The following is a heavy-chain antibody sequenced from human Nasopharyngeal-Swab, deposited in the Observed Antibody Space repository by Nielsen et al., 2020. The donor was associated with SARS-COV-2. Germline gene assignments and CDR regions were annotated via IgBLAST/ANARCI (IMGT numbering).Heavy chain of an antibody. CDR3: AKRDDYYESSGLGD. Sequence: GESLKISCAASGFSFSSYWMSWVRQAPGKGLEWFSIIIVSGGSTYYADPVKGRFTISRANSKNTLYLQMNSLRAEDTAVYYCAKRDDYYESSGLGDWGQGTLVTVSS. CDR1: GFSFSSYW. J-gene: IGHJ4*02. V-gene: IGHV3-23*01. D-gene: IGHD3-22*01. CDR2: IIVSGGST.